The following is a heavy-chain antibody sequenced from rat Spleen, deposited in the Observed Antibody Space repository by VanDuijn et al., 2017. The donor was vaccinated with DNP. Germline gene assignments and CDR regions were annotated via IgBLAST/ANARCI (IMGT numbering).Heavy chain of an antibody. CDR1: GFTFSDHN. V-gene: IGHV5-7*01. D-gene: IGHD1-4*01. CDR3: ASRPPPTRGPFDY. CDR2: ISYDGYNT. Sequence: EVHLVESGGGLVQPGRSMKLSCAASGFTFSDHNMAWVRQAPKKGLEWVATISYDGYNTYYRDSVKGRLTISRDNATSTLYLQMDSLRSEDTATYYCASRPPPTRGPFDYWGQGVMVTVSS. J-gene: IGHJ2*01.